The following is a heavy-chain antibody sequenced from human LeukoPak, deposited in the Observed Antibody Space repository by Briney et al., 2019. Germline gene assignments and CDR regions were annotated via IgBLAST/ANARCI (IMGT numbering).Heavy chain of an antibody. J-gene: IGHJ5*01. V-gene: IGHV3-30*18. CDR3: GKYSDYGDYLDWFDS. D-gene: IGHD4-17*01. CDR2: ISYHGSNK. Sequence: GGSLRLSCAASGFTFSSYGMHWVRQAPGKGLEWVAVISYHGSNKYYADSVKGRFTISRDNSKNTLYLQMNSLRAEDTAVYYCGKYSDYGDYLDWFDSWGQGTLVTVSS. CDR1: GFTFSSYG.